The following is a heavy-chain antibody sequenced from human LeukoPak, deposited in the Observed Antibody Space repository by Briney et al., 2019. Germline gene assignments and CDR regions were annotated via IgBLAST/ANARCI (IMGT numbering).Heavy chain of an antibody. Sequence: GGSLGLSCAASGFTFSSYWMTWVRQASGKGLEWVANINQDGSEKYYVDSVRGRFTISRDNAKNSLYLQMNSLRVEDTALYYCAVSSSSSGAGGIWGQGTLVTVSS. D-gene: IGHD6-6*01. J-gene: IGHJ4*02. CDR1: GFTFSSYW. CDR3: AVSSSSSGAGGI. V-gene: IGHV3-7*01. CDR2: INQDGSEK.